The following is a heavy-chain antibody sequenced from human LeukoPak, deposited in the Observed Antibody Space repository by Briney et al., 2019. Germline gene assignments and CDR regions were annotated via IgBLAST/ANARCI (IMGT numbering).Heavy chain of an antibody. V-gene: IGHV4-39*07. J-gene: IGHJ4*02. Sequence: PSETLSLTCTVSGGSISSSSYYWGWIRQPPGKGLEWIGSIYYSGSTYYNPSLKSRVTISVDTSKNQFSLKLSSVTAADTAVYYCAREGSGDTAMVSLYRQFDYWGQGTLDTVSS. CDR2: IYYSGST. CDR3: AREGSGDTAMVSLYRQFDY. CDR1: GGSISSSSYY. D-gene: IGHD5-18*01.